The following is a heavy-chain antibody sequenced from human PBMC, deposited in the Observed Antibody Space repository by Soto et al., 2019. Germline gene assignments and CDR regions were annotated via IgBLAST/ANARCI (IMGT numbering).Heavy chain of an antibody. CDR1: GGSISSYY. J-gene: IGHJ4*02. CDR2: IYYSGST. Sequence: SETLSLTCTVSGGSISSYYWSWIRQPPGKGLEWIGYIYYSGSTNYNPSLKSRVTISVDTSKNQFSLKLSSVTAADTAVYYCARRAYYYDSSGYYYFDYWGQGTLVTVSS. D-gene: IGHD3-22*01. CDR3: ARRAYYYDSSGYYYFDY. V-gene: IGHV4-59*01.